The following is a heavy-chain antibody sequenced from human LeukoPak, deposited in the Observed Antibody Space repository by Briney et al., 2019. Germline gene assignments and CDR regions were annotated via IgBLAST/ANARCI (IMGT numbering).Heavy chain of an antibody. D-gene: IGHD6-6*01. CDR2: INPNSGGT. J-gene: IGHJ4*02. V-gene: IGHV1-2*04. CDR3: ARDGESSSSGFDY. Sequence: GPVKVSCKASGYTFTGYYMHWVRQAPGQGLEWMGWINPNSGGTNYAQKFQGWGTMTRDTSISTAYMELSRLRSDDTAVYYCARDGESSSSGFDYWGQGTLVTVSS. CDR1: GYTFTGYY.